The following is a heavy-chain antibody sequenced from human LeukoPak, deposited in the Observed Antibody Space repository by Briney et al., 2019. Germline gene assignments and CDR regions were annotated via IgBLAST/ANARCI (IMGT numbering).Heavy chain of an antibody. CDR2: ISYDGSNK. V-gene: IGHV3-30-3*01. D-gene: IGHD2-2*01. CDR1: GFTFTSYA. J-gene: IGHJ6*02. CDR3: ARGALLWYYYGMDV. Sequence: PGRSLRLSCAASGFTFTSYAMHWVRQAPGKGLEWVAVISYDGSNKYYADSVKGRFTISSDNSKNTLYLQMNSLRAEDTAVYYCARGALLWYYYGMDVWGQGTTVTVSS.